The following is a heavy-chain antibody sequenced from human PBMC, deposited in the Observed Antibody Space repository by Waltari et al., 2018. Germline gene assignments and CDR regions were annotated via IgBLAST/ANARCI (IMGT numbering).Heavy chain of an antibody. V-gene: IGHV1-3*03. J-gene: IGHJ5*02. CDR3: ARGTGSGYNWFDP. D-gene: IGHD3-3*01. CDR2: INAGNGNT. CDR1: GSTFTSYA. Sequence: QVQLVQSGAEVKKPGASVKVSCKASGSTFTSYAMHWVRQAPGQRLEWMGWINAGNGNTKYSQEFQGRVTITRDTSASTAYMELSSLRSEDMAVYYCARGTGSGYNWFDPWGQGTLVTVSS.